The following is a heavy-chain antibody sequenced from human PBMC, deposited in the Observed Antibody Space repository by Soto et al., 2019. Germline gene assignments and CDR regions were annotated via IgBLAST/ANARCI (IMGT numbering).Heavy chain of an antibody. V-gene: IGHV3-21*04. D-gene: IGHD3-9*01. Sequence: GGSLRLSCAVSGFTFNSYSMNWVRQAPGKGLEWVSSISSFSNYMYYTDSVKGRFTISRDNAKNTLYLQMNSLRAEDTAVYYCAKDLYDILTGYYDWGQGTLVTVSS. CDR1: GFTFNSYS. CDR3: AKDLYDILTGYYD. J-gene: IGHJ4*02. CDR2: ISSFSNYM.